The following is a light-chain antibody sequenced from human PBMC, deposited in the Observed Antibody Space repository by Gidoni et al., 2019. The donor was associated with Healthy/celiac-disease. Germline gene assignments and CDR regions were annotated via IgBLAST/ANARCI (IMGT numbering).Light chain of an antibody. Sequence: TRNPSSLCTSVGDSVTITCRASQSISSYLNWYQQKPGKAPKLLIYAASSWQSGDTTRFSDSSSEAGFTDTEKDMGSEEIATYYCQQYDNTPITFGQXTRVEIK. CDR3: QQYDNTPIT. J-gene: IGKJ5*01. CDR2: AAS. CDR1: QSISSY. V-gene: IGKV1-39*01.